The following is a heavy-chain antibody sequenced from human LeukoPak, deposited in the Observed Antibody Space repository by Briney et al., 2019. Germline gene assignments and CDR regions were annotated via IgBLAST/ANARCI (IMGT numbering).Heavy chain of an antibody. V-gene: IGHV3-15*01. CDR2: IKSKIDGGTT. CDR3: TTDRRWLQPYFDY. CDR1: GFTFSSYS. J-gene: IGHJ4*02. D-gene: IGHD5-24*01. Sequence: GGSLRLSCAASGFTFSSYSMNWVRQAPGKGLEWVGRIKSKIDGGTTDYAAPVKGRFTISRDDSKNTLYLQMNSLKTEDTAVYYCTTDRRWLQPYFDYWGQGTLVTVSS.